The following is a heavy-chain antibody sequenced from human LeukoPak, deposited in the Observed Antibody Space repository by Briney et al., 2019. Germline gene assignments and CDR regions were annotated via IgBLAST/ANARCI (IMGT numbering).Heavy chain of an antibody. V-gene: IGHV3-23*01. CDR2: IDGLGYST. J-gene: IGHJ4*02. Sequence: PGGSLRLSCAASGFTFRSYTMSWVRQAPGGGLECVSAIDGLGYSTYYVDSVNGRFTISRDNSQNTLYLEMNSLTAEDTAVYYCAKELRSHTGWPFDYWGQGALVTVSS. D-gene: IGHD6-19*01. CDR1: GFTFRSYT. CDR3: AKELRSHTGWPFDY.